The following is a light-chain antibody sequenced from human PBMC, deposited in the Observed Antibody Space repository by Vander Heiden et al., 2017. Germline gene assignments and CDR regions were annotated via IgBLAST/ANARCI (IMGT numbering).Light chain of an antibody. CDR1: NIGSKS. V-gene: IGLV3-21*02. Sequence: SYVLTQPPSVSVAPGQTARITCGGDNIGSKSVHWYQQKPGQAPVLVIHDDNFRPSGIPERVSGSKSGNTATLIINRVEAGDEADYYCQVWDSTSGQVVFGGGTKLTVL. CDR3: QVWDSTSGQVV. J-gene: IGLJ2*01. CDR2: DDN.